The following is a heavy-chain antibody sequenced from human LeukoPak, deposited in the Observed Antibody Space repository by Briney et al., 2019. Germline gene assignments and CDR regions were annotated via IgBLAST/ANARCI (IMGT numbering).Heavy chain of an antibody. J-gene: IGHJ4*02. D-gene: IGHD1-26*01. Sequence: GGSLRLSCAASGFTFSSYAMSWVRQAPGKGLEWVSAISGSGGSTYYADSVKGRFTISRGNSKNTLYLQMNSLRAEDTAVYYCAKVREQTGGWTWGFDYWGQGTLVTVSS. V-gene: IGHV3-23*01. CDR3: AKVREQTGGWTWGFDY. CDR1: GFTFSSYA. CDR2: ISGSGGST.